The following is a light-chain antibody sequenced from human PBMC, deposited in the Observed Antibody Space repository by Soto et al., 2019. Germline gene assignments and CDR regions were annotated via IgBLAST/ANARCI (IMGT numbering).Light chain of an antibody. Sequence: DIQMTQSPSTLSASVGDRVTITCRASQSISSWLAWYQQTPGKAPKLLIYKASSLESGLPSRFSGSGSGTEFTLTISRLQPDDFATYYCQQYNSYWTFGQGTKVDI. V-gene: IGKV1-5*03. CDR3: QQYNSYWT. CDR1: QSISSW. CDR2: KAS. J-gene: IGKJ1*01.